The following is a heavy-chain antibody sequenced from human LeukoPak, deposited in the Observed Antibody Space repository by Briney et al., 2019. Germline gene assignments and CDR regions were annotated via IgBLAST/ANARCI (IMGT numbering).Heavy chain of an antibody. D-gene: IGHD7-27*01. CDR3: ARGYRATSRHWGYYYYYMDV. J-gene: IGHJ6*03. Sequence: PSETLSLTCAVYGGSFSGYYWSWIRQPPGKGLEWIGEIYHSGSTNYNPSLKSRVSISVDTSKNQFSLKLRSVTAADTAVYYCARGYRATSRHWGYYYYYMDVWGKGTTVTVSS. CDR1: GGSFSGYY. V-gene: IGHV4-34*01. CDR2: IYHSGST.